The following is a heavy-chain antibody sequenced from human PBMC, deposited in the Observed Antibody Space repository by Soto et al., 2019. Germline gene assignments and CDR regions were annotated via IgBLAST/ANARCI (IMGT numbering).Heavy chain of an antibody. CDR1: GFTFIDHD. CDR2: ITVGGAQK. Sequence: EVKLLESGGALVQPGGSLRLSCEASGFTFIDHDMSWVRQAPGKGLEWVSSITVGGAQKDYGQSVKGRFTISRDNSNDTLFLQVDSLQVEDTAIYYCARMPGGGWQRFFDYWGQATVVTVSS. V-gene: IGHV3-23*01. D-gene: IGHD5-12*01. J-gene: IGHJ4*02. CDR3: ARMPGGGWQRFFDY.